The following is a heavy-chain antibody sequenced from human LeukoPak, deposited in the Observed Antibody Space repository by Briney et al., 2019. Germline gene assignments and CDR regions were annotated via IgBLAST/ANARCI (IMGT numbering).Heavy chain of an antibody. Sequence: PGGSLRLSCAASGFTFSSYKMNWVRQAPGKGLEWVSSISSSSSYIYYTDSVKGRFTISRDNAKNSLFLQMNSLRAEDTALYYCARGASRADYWGQGTLVTVSS. J-gene: IGHJ4*02. V-gene: IGHV3-21*01. CDR1: GFTFSSYK. CDR2: ISSSSSYI. CDR3: ARGASRADY.